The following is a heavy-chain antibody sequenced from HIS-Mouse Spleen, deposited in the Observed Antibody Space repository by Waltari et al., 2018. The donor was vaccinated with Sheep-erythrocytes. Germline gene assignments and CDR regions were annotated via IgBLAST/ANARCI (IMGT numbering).Heavy chain of an antibody. CDR1: GFTFSSYS. CDR3: ARVSTSDAFDI. D-gene: IGHD6-6*01. CDR2: ISSSSSYI. Sequence: AASGFTFSSYSMNWVHQAPGKGLEWVSSISSSSSYIYYADSVKGRFTISRDNAKNSLYLQMNSLRAEDTAVYYCARVSTSDAFDIWGQGTMVTVSS. V-gene: IGHV3-21*01. J-gene: IGHJ3*02.